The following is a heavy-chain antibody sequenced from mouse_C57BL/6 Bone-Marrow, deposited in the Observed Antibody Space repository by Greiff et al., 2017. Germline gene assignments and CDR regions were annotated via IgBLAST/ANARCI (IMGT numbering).Heavy chain of an antibody. V-gene: IGHV1-26*01. J-gene: IGHJ3*01. CDR1: GYTFTDYY. Sequence: EVQLQQSGPELVKPGASVKISCKASGYTFTDYYMNWVKQSPGKSLEWIGDINPNNGGTSYNQKFKGKATLTVDKSSSTAYMELRSLTSEDSAVYYCAGGGDYGYDKGDWGQGAMVTVAA. CDR3: AGGGDYGYDKGD. D-gene: IGHD2-2*01. CDR2: INPNNGGT.